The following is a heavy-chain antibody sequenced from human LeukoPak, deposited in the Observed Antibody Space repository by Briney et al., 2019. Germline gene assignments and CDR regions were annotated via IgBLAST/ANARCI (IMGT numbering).Heavy chain of an antibody. V-gene: IGHV1-2*02. CDR3: ARDEPDY. CDR2: INPNSCAP. Sequence: SLKDSSKPSRYTFTGSHMNSVHQAPGQWLKCILSINPNSCAPNPAQIFSGTLPMPWDTSISTAYMELSRLTSDDTAVYYCARDEPDYWGQGTLVTVSS. D-gene: IGHD1-14*01. J-gene: IGHJ4*02. CDR1: RYTFTGSH.